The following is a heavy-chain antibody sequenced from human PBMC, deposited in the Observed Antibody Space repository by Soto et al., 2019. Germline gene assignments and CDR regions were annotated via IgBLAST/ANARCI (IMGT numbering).Heavy chain of an antibody. CDR2: IYSGGST. CDR3: ARDRGGNSGWRPFDY. D-gene: IGHD6-19*01. V-gene: IGHV3-66*01. Sequence: EVQLVESGGGLVQPGGSLRLSCAASGFTVSSNYMSWVRQVPGKGLEWVSVIYSGGSTDYADSVKGRFIISRDNSKNTLYLQMNSLRAEDTAVYYCARDRGGNSGWRPFDYWGQGTLVTVSS. CDR1: GFTVSSNY. J-gene: IGHJ4*02.